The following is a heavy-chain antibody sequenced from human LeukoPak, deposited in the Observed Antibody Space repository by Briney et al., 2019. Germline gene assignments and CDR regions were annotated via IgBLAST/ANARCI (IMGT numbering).Heavy chain of an antibody. CDR3: ARVYSNSWSGSVFDY. V-gene: IGHV3-72*01. Sequence: GGSLRLSCAASGFIFSDCYMNWVRQAPGKGLEWLGRTINRANSYTTEYAASVKGRFTMSRDGSKNSLYLQMNSLKTEDTAVYYCARVYSNSWSGSVFDYWGHGTLVTVSS. D-gene: IGHD6-13*01. J-gene: IGHJ4*01. CDR1: GFIFSDCY. CDR2: TINRANSYTT.